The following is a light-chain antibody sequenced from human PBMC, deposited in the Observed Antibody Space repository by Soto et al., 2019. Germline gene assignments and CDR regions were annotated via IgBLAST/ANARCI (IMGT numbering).Light chain of an antibody. CDR2: GAS. J-gene: IGKJ1*01. CDR1: QSTSSW. CDR3: QQYDNWPRT. Sequence: DILMTQSPSTLSASEGETVTLTCRASQSTSSWVAWYQQRPGKPPKLVIYGASTLARGVPSRFSGSGSGTEFTLTISSLKSEDFAVYYCQQYDNWPRTFGQGTKVDI. V-gene: IGKV1-5*03.